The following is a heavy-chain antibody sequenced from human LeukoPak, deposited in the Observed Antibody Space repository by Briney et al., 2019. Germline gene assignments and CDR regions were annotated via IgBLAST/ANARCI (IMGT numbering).Heavy chain of an antibody. CDR3: AIRTGTYPYYFDY. CDR2: IKQDGSEN. D-gene: IGHD1-26*01. Sequence: PGGSLSLSCEASGFTFSDFWMTWVRQAPGRGLECVASIKQDGSENYYVDSVKGRFTISRDNVKNSLYLQMNSLRAEDTAVYYCAIRTGTYPYYFDYWGQGTLVTVSS. J-gene: IGHJ4*02. V-gene: IGHV3-7*05. CDR1: GFTFSDFW.